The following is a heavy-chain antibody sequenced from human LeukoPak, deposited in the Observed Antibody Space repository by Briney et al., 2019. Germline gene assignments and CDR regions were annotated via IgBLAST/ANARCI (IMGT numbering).Heavy chain of an antibody. V-gene: IGHV3-23*01. CDR1: GVTFSSSA. Sequence: GGSLRLSCAASGVTFSSSAMSWVRHAPGRGLEWGSTISGSGGATSYADSVQRRFTNSSDNSKNALYLQMNSLRAEDTAVYYCAKDRPIFKDWGQGTQVTVSS. J-gene: IGHJ4*02. CDR2: ISGSGGAT. CDR3: AKDRPIFKD.